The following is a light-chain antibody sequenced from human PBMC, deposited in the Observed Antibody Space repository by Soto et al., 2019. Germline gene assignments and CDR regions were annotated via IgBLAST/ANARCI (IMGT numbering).Light chain of an antibody. V-gene: IGLV1-40*01. J-gene: IGLJ3*02. CDR1: SSNIGAGYD. CDR2: GNN. CDR3: QSYDSSLSVV. Sequence: QSVLTQPPSVSGAPGRRVTISCIGSSSNIGAGYDVHWYQQLPETAPKPLIFGNNNRPSGVPDRFSGSKSGASASLAITGLQAEDEADYYCQSYDSSLSVVFGGGTKLTVL.